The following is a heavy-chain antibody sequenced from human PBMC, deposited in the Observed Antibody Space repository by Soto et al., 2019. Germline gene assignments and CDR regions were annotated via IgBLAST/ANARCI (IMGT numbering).Heavy chain of an antibody. CDR2: IIPIFGTA. CDR3: ARGSRVTMVRGVITQGYYYYYGMDV. D-gene: IGHD3-10*01. Sequence: GASVKVSCKASGGTFSSYAISWVRQAPGQGLEWMGGIIPIFGTANYAQKFQGRVTITADESTSTAYMELSSLRSEDTAVYYCARGSRVTMVRGVITQGYYYYYGMDVWGQGTTVT. CDR1: GGTFSSYA. V-gene: IGHV1-69*13. J-gene: IGHJ6*02.